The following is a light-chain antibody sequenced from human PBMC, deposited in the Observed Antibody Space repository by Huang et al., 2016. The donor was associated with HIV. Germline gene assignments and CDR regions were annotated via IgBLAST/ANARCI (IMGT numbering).Light chain of an antibody. J-gene: IGKJ2*01. V-gene: IGKV1-39*01. CDR1: QTVDMY. CDR2: AAS. CDR3: QQTYNVPRT. Sequence: DIQMTQSPSSLSASIGDRVTMSCRASQTVDMYLKWYQQTPGRAPKLLIDAASNLQSDVPSRFSGTGSGTNFTLTISSLQPEDFVIYFCQQTYNVPRTFGQGTALEIK.